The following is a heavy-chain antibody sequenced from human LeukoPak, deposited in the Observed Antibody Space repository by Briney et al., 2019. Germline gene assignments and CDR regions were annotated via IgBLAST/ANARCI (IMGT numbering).Heavy chain of an antibody. Sequence: GGSLRLSCAASGFTFSDYSMHWVRQAPGKGLEWVAVISNDGGSKYYADSVKGRFTISRDNSKNTLYVQMNGLRAEDTALYYCASESGTWGQGTLVTVSS. CDR3: ASESGT. J-gene: IGHJ5*02. D-gene: IGHD1-26*01. V-gene: IGHV3-30-3*01. CDR2: ISNDGGSK. CDR1: GFTFSDYS.